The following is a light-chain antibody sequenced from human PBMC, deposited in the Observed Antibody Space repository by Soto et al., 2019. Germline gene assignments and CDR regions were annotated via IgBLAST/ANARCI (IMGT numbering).Light chain of an antibody. CDR1: QSVRSW. CDR3: QQYYSHPWT. Sequence: DIQMTQSPSTLPASVGARVTVTCRASQSVRSWLAWYQEKPGKAPKLLIYKASLLETGVPSRFSGSGSGTEFTLTISSLQTDDFGTYYCQQYYSHPWTVGQGTKVDSK. J-gene: IGKJ1*01. CDR2: KAS. V-gene: IGKV1-5*03.